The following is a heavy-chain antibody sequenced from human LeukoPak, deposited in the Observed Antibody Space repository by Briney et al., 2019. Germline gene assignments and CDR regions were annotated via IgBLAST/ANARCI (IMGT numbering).Heavy chain of an antibody. D-gene: IGHD1-26*01. CDR1: GFTFDDYA. J-gene: IGHJ4*02. Sequence: EPGGSLRLSCAASGFTFDDYAMHWVRQAPGKVLEWVSGISWNSGSIGYADSVKGRFTISRDNAKNSLYLQMNSLRAEDTALYYCAKDRNSGLVYWGQGTLVTVSS. V-gene: IGHV3-9*01. CDR2: ISWNSGSI. CDR3: AKDRNSGLVY.